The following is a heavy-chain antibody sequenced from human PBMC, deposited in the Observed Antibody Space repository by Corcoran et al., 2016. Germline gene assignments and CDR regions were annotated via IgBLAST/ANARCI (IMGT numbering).Heavy chain of an antibody. CDR3: ARGGWIPTTPYYYGMDV. V-gene: IGHV1-69*06. D-gene: IGHD5-18*01. Sequence: QVQLVQSGAEVKKPGSSVKVSCKASGGTFSSYAISWVRQAPGQGLEWMGGIIPIFGTANYAQKFQGRVTITADKSTSTAYMELSSLRSEDTAVYYCARGGWIPTTPYYYGMDVWGQGTTVTVSS. CDR1: GGTFSSYA. CDR2: IIPIFGTA. J-gene: IGHJ6*02.